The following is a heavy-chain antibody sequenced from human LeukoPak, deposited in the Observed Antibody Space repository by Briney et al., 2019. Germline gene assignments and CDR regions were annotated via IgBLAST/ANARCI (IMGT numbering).Heavy chain of an antibody. CDR2: ISYDGSNK. D-gene: IGHD1-26*01. Sequence: GGSLRLSCAASGFTFSSYGMHWVRQAPGKGLEWVAVISYDGSNKYYADSVKGRFTISRDNTKNSLYLQMNSLRAEDTAVYYCARDSILGTYHFDSWGQGTLVTVPS. V-gene: IGHV3-30*03. CDR1: GFTFSSYG. CDR3: ARDSILGTYHFDS. J-gene: IGHJ4*02.